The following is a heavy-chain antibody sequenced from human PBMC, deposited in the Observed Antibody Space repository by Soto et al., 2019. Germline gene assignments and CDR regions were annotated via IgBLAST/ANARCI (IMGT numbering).Heavy chain of an antibody. D-gene: IGHD2-15*01. CDR3: ARGNDYDSATFDY. Sequence: GGALRLSCEASGFTFSTYGMHWVRQAPGKGLEWVAVISYDGRNENYVDSVKGRFTISRDNSKNTLYLQINSLRIDDTAVFYCARGNDYDSATFDYWGQGAQVNV. V-gene: IGHV3-30*03. J-gene: IGHJ4*02. CDR2: ISYDGRNE. CDR1: GFTFSTYG.